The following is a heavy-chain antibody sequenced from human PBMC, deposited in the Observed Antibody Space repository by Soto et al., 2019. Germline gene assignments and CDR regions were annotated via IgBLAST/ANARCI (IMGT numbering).Heavy chain of an antibody. Sequence: ASVKVPCKASGYTFTGYYMYWVRQAPGQGLEWMGWINPNSGGTNYAQKFQGRVTMTRDTSISTAYMELSRLRSDDTAVYYCAKGYSSGWYYYYYYGMDVWGQGTTVTVSS. J-gene: IGHJ6*02. CDR3: AKGYSSGWYYYYYYGMDV. CDR1: GYTFTGYY. CDR2: INPNSGGT. V-gene: IGHV1-2*02. D-gene: IGHD6-19*01.